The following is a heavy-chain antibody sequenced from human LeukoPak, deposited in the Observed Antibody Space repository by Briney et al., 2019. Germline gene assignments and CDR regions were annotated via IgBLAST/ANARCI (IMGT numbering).Heavy chain of an antibody. CDR2: IYYSGST. CDR3: AIGWGFIAVTQGAFDI. J-gene: IGHJ3*02. V-gene: IGHV4-59*01. CDR1: GGSISSYY. Sequence: PSETLSLTCTVSGGSISSYYWSWIRQPPGKGLEWIGYIYYSGSTNDNPSLKSLVTISVDSSKNQFSLKLSSLTAADTAVYYCAIGWGFIAVTQGAFDIWGQGTMVTVSS. D-gene: IGHD6-19*01.